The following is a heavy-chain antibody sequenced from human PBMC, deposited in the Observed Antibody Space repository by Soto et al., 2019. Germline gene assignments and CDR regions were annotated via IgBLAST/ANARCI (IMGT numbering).Heavy chain of an antibody. V-gene: IGHV1-2*02. J-gene: IGHJ4*02. D-gene: IGHD5-12*01. CDR2: INPNSGAA. Sequence: AAVKVSCKAIGYTFTGQFMHWVRQAPGQGLEWMGWINPNSGAASFAQKFQGRVTMTRDTSISTAYMEVRVLRSDDTATCYWTRGRCDRLHWTDYWGQGTLVTVSS. CDR1: GYTFTGQF. CDR3: TRGRCDRLHWTDY.